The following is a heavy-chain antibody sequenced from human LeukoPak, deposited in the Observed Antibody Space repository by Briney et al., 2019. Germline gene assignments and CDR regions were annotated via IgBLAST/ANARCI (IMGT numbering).Heavy chain of an antibody. D-gene: IGHD2-15*01. CDR2: IFTSGST. V-gene: IGHV4-4*09. CDR1: GGSISSYC. CDR3: ATAHDVKTAPYDL. J-gene: IGHJ5*02. Sequence: SETLSLTCTVSGGSISSYCWSWVRQPPGKGLEWIGYIFTSGSTDYNPSLKSRVTMSVDTSKNQLSMELRFLTAADTAVYYCATAHDVKTAPYDLWGQGTLVTVSS.